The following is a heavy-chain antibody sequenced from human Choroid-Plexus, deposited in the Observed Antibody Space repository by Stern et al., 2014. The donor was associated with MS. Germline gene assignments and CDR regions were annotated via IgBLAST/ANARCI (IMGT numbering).Heavy chain of an antibody. J-gene: IGHJ6*02. V-gene: IGHV3-74*02. D-gene: IGHD6-13*01. CDR2: INSDGSST. Sequence: EVQLVESGGGLVQPGGSLRLSCAASGFTFSSYWMHWVRQAPGQGLAWVSRINSDGSSTTYADSVKGRFTISRDSAKNTLYLQMNSLRAEDTAVYYCVRGRGIAASYAMDVWGQGTTVTVSS. CDR1: GFTFSSYW. CDR3: VRGRGIAASYAMDV.